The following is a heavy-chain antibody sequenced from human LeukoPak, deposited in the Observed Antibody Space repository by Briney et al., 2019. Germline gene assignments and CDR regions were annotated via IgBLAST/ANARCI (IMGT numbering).Heavy chain of an antibody. V-gene: IGHV3-23*01. Sequence: PGGSLRLSCAASRFIFSTYSMSWVRQAPGKGPEWVSSISDEGTNTYYADSVKGRFTISRDNSKNTLSLQMNNLRDEDTAVYYCAKDAAAVTGRRAGFDYWGQGTLVTVSS. CDR2: ISDEGTNT. D-gene: IGHD6-19*01. CDR1: RFIFSTYS. J-gene: IGHJ4*02. CDR3: AKDAAAVTGRRAGFDY.